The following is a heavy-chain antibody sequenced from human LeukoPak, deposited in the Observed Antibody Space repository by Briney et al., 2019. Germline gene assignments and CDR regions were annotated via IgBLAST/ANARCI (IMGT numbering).Heavy chain of an antibody. D-gene: IGHD2-2*01. CDR3: AKSSPVVPAAMWSGMDV. CDR1: GFTFSSYS. Sequence: GGSLRLSCAASGFTFSSYSMNWVRQAPGKGLEWVSYISSSSSTIYYADSVKGRFTISRDNSKNTLYLQMNSLRAEDTAVYYCAKSSPVVPAAMWSGMDVWGQGTTVTVSS. V-gene: IGHV3-48*01. J-gene: IGHJ6*02. CDR2: ISSSSSTI.